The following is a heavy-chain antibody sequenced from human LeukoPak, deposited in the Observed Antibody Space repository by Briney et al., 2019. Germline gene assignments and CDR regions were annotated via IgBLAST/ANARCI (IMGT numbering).Heavy chain of an antibody. CDR3: ARAPGWFGELLLDY. CDR2: IYTSGRT. Sequence: SETLSLTCTVSGGSISSGSYYWSWIRQPAGKGLEWIGRIYTSGRTNYNPSLKSRVTISVDTSKNQFSLKLSSVTAADTAVYYCARAPGWFGELLLDYWGQGTLVTVSS. J-gene: IGHJ4*02. D-gene: IGHD3-10*01. CDR1: GGSISSGSYY. V-gene: IGHV4-61*02.